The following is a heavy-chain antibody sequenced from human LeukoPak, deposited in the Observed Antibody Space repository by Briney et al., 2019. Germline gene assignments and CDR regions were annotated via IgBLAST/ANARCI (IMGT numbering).Heavy chain of an antibody. CDR1: GFTFSSYE. Sequence: KPGGSLRLSCAASGFTFSSYEMNWVRQAPGKGLEWVSKIGRSGESIFYADSVKGRFTISRDDAKNSLYLQMNSLRAEDTAVYYCARTTSSSVLWGQGTLVTVSS. V-gene: IGHV3-48*03. J-gene: IGHJ4*02. D-gene: IGHD6-6*01. CDR3: ARTTSSSVL. CDR2: IGRSGESI.